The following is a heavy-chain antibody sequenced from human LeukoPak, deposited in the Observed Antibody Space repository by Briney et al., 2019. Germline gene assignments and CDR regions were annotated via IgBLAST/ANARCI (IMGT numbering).Heavy chain of an antibody. CDR2: IYYSGST. CDR1: GGSISSYY. CDR3: ARHPNREGYDFWSGPYNWFDP. Sequence: PSETLSLTCTVSGGSISSYYWSWIRQPPGKGLEWIGYIYYSGSTNYNPSLKSRVTISVDTSENQFSLKLSSVTAADTAVYYCARHPNREGYDFWSGPYNWFDPWGQGTLVTVSS. V-gene: IGHV4-59*08. J-gene: IGHJ5*02. D-gene: IGHD3-3*01.